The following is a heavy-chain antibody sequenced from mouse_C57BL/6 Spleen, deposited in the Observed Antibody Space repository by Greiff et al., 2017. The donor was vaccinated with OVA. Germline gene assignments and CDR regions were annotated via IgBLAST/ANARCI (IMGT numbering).Heavy chain of an antibody. V-gene: IGHV1-15*01. D-gene: IGHD1-1*01. CDR3: KKDYGWAY. CDR1: GYTFTDYE. CDR2: IDPETGGT. Sequence: VQLQQSGAELVRPGASVTLSCKASGYTFTDYEMHWVQQTPGHGLEWIGAIDPETGGTSYTQKFKGRAILTADKTSSTAYMELRSLTSEGSSFYYGKKDYGWAYWGQGTLVTVSA. J-gene: IGHJ3*01.